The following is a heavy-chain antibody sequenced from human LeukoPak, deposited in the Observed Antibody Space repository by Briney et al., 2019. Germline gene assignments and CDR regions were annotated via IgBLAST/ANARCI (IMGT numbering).Heavy chain of an antibody. D-gene: IGHD3-10*01. V-gene: IGHV3-30*07. J-gene: IGHJ4*02. CDR2: TSYDGTNK. CDR3: ARDRSLRSFGDLFI. Sequence: GGSLRLSCAASGDTFRGYAVHWVRQAPGRGLEWVAVTSYDGTNKYYTDSVKGRFTISRDNSNNTVLLQMNSLRADDTALYYCARDRSLRSFGDLFIWGQGTLVTVSS. CDR1: GDTFRGYA.